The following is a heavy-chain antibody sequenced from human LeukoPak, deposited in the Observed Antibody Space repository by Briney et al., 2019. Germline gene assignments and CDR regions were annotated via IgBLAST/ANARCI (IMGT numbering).Heavy chain of an antibody. D-gene: IGHD3-10*01. V-gene: IGHV3-23*01. CDR2: ISGSGGST. Sequence: GGSLRLSCAASGFTFSNYGMNWVRQAPGKGLEWVSAISGSGGSTYYADSVKGRFTISRDNSKNTLYLQMNSLRAEDTAVYYCAKVSYYYGSGNFDYWGQGTLVTVSS. CDR3: AKVSYYYGSGNFDY. CDR1: GFTFSNYG. J-gene: IGHJ4*02.